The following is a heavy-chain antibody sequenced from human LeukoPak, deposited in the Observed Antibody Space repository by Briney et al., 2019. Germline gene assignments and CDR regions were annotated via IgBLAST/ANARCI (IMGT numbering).Heavy chain of an antibody. V-gene: IGHV4-59*08. J-gene: IGHJ4*02. Sequence: SETLSLTCTVSGGSISSYYWSWIRQPPGKGLEWIGYIYYSGSTNYNPSLKSRVTISVDTSKNQFSLKLSSVTAADTAVYYCARTPVTYGGYSYDYWGQGTLVTVSS. CDR2: IYYSGST. D-gene: IGHD5-18*01. CDR1: GGSISSYY. CDR3: ARTPVTYGGYSYDY.